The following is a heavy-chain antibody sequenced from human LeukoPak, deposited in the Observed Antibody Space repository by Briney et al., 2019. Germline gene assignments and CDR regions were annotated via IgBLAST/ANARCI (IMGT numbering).Heavy chain of an antibody. CDR2: IKQDGSDR. CDR3: ARWATSFDL. J-gene: IGHJ4*02. V-gene: IGHV3-7*01. D-gene: IGHD6-6*01. Sequence: GGSLRLSCAASGFTFGNYWMSWVRQAPGKGLEWVANIKQDGSDRYHVDSVTGRFTISRDNAKNSLYLEMNSLRAEDTAVYYCARWATSFDLWGQGALFTVSS. CDR1: GFTFGNYW.